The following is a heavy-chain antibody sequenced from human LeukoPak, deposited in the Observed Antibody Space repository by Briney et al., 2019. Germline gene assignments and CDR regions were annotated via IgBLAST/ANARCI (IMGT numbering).Heavy chain of an antibody. CDR3: ARVPMSLYYFDY. CDR2: ISDSGAET. J-gene: IGHJ4*02. D-gene: IGHD3-22*01. CDR1: GFTFSSYG. Sequence: GGSLRLSCAASGFTFSSYGMSWVRQAPAKGLEWVSSISDSGAETYYADSVKGRFTISRHNSKNTLYLQMNSLRAEDTAVYYCARVPMSLYYFDYWGQGTLVTVSS. V-gene: IGHV3-23*01.